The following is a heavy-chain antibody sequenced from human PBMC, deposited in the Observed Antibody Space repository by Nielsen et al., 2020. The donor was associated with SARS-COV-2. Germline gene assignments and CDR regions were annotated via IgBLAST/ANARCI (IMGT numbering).Heavy chain of an antibody. Sequence: SVRVSCKASGGTFSSYAISWVRQAPGQGLEWMGGIIPIFGTANYAQKFQGRVTITADESTSTAYMELSSLRSEDTAVYYCARESVYDSSGYYRPDAFDIWGQGTMVTVSS. CDR3: ARESVYDSSGYYRPDAFDI. D-gene: IGHD3-22*01. J-gene: IGHJ3*02. CDR1: GGTFSSYA. V-gene: IGHV1-69*13. CDR2: IIPIFGTA.